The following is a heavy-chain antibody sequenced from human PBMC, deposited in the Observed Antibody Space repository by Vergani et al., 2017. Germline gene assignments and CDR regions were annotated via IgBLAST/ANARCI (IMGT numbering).Heavy chain of an antibody. J-gene: IGHJ6*02. CDR2: ISSSSSTI. D-gene: IGHD3-3*01. Sequence: EVQLVESGGGLVQPGGSLRLSCAASGFTFSSYSMNWVRQAPGKGLEWVSYISSSSSTIYYADSVKGRFTISRDNAKNSLYLQMNSLRAEDTAVYYCARYDDFWSGYYPGDGMDVWGQGTTVTVSS. CDR3: ARYDDFWSGYYPGDGMDV. CDR1: GFTFSSYS. V-gene: IGHV3-48*01.